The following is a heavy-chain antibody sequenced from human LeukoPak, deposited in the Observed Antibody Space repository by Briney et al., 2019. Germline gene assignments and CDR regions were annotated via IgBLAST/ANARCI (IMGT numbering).Heavy chain of an antibody. CDR3: ARGTIVLGPVDY. Sequence: SQTLSLTCTVSGGSISSGGYYWSWIRQHPGKSLEWIGYIYYSGSTYYNPSLKSRVTISVDTSKNQFSLKLSSVTAADTAVYYCARGTIVLGPVDYWGQGTLVTVSS. CDR2: IYYSGST. CDR1: GGSISSGGYY. D-gene: IGHD2-2*01. J-gene: IGHJ4*02. V-gene: IGHV4-31*03.